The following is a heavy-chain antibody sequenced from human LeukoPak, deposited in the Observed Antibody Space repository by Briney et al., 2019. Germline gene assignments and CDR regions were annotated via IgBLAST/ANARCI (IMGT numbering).Heavy chain of an antibody. J-gene: IGHJ6*03. V-gene: IGHV3-33*01. CDR3: ARDIWNDGNYYMDV. CDR2: IWSGATTG. Sequence: GGSLRLSCAASGFIFRDHGMHWVRQAPGKGLEWVALIWSGATTGLHADSAKGRFTISRDSSNTLYLQMNSLRAEDTAVYYCARDIWNDGNYYMDVWGKGTTVTVSS. D-gene: IGHD1-1*01. CDR1: GFIFRDHG.